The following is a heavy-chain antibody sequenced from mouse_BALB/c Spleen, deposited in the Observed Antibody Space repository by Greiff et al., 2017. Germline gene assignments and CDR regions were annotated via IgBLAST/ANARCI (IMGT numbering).Heavy chain of an antibody. Sequence: EVQLQESGPGLLKPSQSLSLTCTVTGYSITSDYAWNWIRQFPGNKLEWMGYISYSGSTSYNPSLKSRISITRDTSKNQFFLQLNSVTTEDTATYYCARGGYDFDYWGQGTTLTVSS. D-gene: IGHD2-2*01. CDR1: GYSITSDYA. CDR3: ARGGYDFDY. V-gene: IGHV3-2*02. CDR2: ISYSGST. J-gene: IGHJ2*01.